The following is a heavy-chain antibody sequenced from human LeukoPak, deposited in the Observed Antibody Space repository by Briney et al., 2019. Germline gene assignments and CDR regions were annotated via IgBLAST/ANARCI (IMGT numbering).Heavy chain of an antibody. CDR2: IIPIFGTA. J-gene: IGHJ4*02. CDR1: GGTFSSYA. CDR3: ARVRGVGDYDY. V-gene: IGHV1-69*05. D-gene: IGHD4-17*01. Sequence: SVKVSCKASGGTFSSYAISWVRQAPGQGLEWMGRIIPIFGTANYAQKFQGRVTITTDESTSTAYMELSSLRSEDPAVYYCARVRGVGDYDYWGQGTLVTVSS.